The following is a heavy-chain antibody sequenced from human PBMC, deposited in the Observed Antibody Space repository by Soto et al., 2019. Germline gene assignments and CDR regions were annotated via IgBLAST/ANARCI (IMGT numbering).Heavy chain of an antibody. CDR3: ARGSQYYYYGMDV. D-gene: IGHD3-10*01. Sequence: SETLSLTCAVSGYSISSGYYWGWIRQPPGKGLEWIGSIYHSGSTYYNPSLKSRVTISVDTYKNQFSLKLSSVTAADTAVYYCARGSQYYYYGMDVWGQGTTVTVSS. J-gene: IGHJ6*02. CDR2: IYHSGST. CDR1: GYSISSGYY. V-gene: IGHV4-38-2*01.